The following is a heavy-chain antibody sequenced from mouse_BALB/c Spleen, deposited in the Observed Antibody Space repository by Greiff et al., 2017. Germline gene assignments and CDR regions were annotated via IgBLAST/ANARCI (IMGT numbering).Heavy chain of an antibody. D-gene: IGHD3-2*02. CDR2: ISYDGSN. CDR1: GYSITSGYY. CDR3: ARARPWYFDV. Sequence: EVQLQESGPGLVKPSQSLSLTCSVTGYSITSGYYWNWIRQFPGNQLEWMGYISYDGSNNYNPSLKNRISITRDTSKNQFFLKLNSVTTEDTATYYCARARPWYFDVWGAGTTVTVSS. J-gene: IGHJ1*01. V-gene: IGHV3-6*02.